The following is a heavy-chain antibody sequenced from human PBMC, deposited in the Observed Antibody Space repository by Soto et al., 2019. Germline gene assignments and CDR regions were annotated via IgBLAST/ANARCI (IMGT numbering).Heavy chain of an antibody. J-gene: IGHJ6*02. Sequence: QVQLVQSGAEVKKPGASVKVSCKASGYTFTSYGFSWVRQAPGQGLEWMGWINGYTGNTHYAQKFQGRVTMTTDTSTSTAYMELWNLISDDKAVYYCARSWVTGKGGMDVWGQGTTVTVSS. CDR2: INGYTGNT. CDR3: ARSWVTGKGGMDV. V-gene: IGHV1-18*01. D-gene: IGHD3-16*01. CDR1: GYTFTSYG.